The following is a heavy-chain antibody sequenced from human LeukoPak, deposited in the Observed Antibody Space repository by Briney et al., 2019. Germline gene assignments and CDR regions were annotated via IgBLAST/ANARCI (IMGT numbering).Heavy chain of an antibody. CDR3: ARRTYHEDAFDI. J-gene: IGHJ3*02. D-gene: IGHD2-2*01. Sequence: SETLSLTCTVSGGSISSYYWSWIRQPPGKGLEWIGYIYYSGSTNYNPSLKSRVTISVDTSKNQFSLKLSSVTAADTAVYYCARRTYHEDAFDIWGQGTMVTVSS. V-gene: IGHV4-59*08. CDR1: GGSISSYY. CDR2: IYYSGST.